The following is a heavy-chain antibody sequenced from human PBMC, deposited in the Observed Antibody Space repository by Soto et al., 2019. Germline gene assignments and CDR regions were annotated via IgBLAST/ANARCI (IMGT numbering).Heavy chain of an antibody. CDR1: GFIVSSSC. CDR2: IYSDGRT. V-gene: IGHV3-53*02. J-gene: IGHJ4*02. CDR3: ARCSGWYGQCYFDC. D-gene: IGHD6-13*01. Sequence: DVQLVETGGGLIQPGGSLRLSCAASGFIVSSSCMSWVRQAPGKGLEWVSVIYSDGRTYYADSVKGRFTISRDNSKNTLYLQMNSLSAEDTAVYYCARCSGWYGQCYFDCWGQGTLVTVSS.